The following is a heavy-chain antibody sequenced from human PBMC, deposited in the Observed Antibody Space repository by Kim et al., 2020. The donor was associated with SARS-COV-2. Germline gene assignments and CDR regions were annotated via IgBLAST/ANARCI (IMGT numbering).Heavy chain of an antibody. V-gene: IGHV3-21*01. CDR2: ISSSSSYI. J-gene: IGHJ6*02. CDR1: GFTFSSYS. Sequence: GGSLRLSCAASGFTFSSYSMNWVRQAPGKGLEWVSSISSSSSYIYYADSVKGRFTISRDNAKNSLYLQMNSLRAEDTAVYYCARDGCSGGSCYNYYYYGMDVWGQGTTVTVSS. CDR3: ARDGCSGGSCYNYYYYGMDV. D-gene: IGHD2-15*01.